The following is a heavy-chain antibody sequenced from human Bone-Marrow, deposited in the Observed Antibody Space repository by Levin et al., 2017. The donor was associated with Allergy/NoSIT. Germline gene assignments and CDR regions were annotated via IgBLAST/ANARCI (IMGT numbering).Heavy chain of an antibody. D-gene: IGHD1-1*01. CDR1: GFTFSSYT. V-gene: IGHV3-21*01. CDR2: ISGGNTYV. J-gene: IGHJ2*01. CDR3: ARGFLHIGTTVPGDWYFDL. Sequence: GGSLRLSCAASGFTFSSYTMNWVRQAPGKGLEWVSSISGGNTYVYYADSLKGRFTISRDNAKSSLFLQMNSLRAEDTAVYYCARGFLHIGTTVPGDWYFDLWGRGTLVTVSS.